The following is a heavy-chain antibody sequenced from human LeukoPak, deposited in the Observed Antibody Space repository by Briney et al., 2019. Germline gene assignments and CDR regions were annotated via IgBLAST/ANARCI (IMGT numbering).Heavy chain of an antibody. Sequence: PGGSLRLSCAASGFTFSSYGMHWVRQAPGKGLEWVAVISYDGSNKYYADSVKGRLTISRDNSKNTLYLQMNSLRAEDTAVYYCANGYCTNGVCYPYYYYYMDVWGKGTTVTVSS. J-gene: IGHJ6*03. D-gene: IGHD2-8*01. CDR1: GFTFSSYG. CDR2: ISYDGSNK. CDR3: ANGYCTNGVCYPYYYYYMDV. V-gene: IGHV3-30*18.